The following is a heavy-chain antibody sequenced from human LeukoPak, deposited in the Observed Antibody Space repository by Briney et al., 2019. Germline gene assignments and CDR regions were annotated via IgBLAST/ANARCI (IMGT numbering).Heavy chain of an antibody. CDR1: GFTFSTYW. CDR2: IKYDGSTT. J-gene: IGHJ5*02. V-gene: IGHV3-74*01. D-gene: IGHD2-2*01. Sequence: PGGSLRLSCAASGFTFSTYWMHWVRQTPGKGLVWVSRIKYDGSTTNYADSVKGRFTISRDDSNDTLYLQMNSLRVEDTALYYCAEAILRDKPAAAFNWFDPWGQGTLVTVSS. CDR3: AEAILRDKPAAAFNWFDP.